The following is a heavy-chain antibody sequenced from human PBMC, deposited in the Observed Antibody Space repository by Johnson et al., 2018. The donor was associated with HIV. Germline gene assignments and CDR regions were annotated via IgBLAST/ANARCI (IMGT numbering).Heavy chain of an antibody. D-gene: IGHD1-26*01. CDR1: GFTFSNSA. CDR3: AKDMGGDRNAFDI. V-gene: IGHV3-30*04. J-gene: IGHJ3*02. Sequence: QVQLVESGGGVVQPGRSLRLSCAASGFTFSNSAMHWVRQAPGKGLEWVAVISYVGTNEYYADSVKGRFTISRDNSKNTLDLQMNSLRAEDTAVYYCAKDMGGDRNAFDIWGQGTMVTVSS. CDR2: ISYVGTNE.